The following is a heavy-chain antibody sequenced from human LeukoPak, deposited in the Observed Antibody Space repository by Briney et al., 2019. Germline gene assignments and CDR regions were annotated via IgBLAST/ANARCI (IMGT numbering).Heavy chain of an antibody. D-gene: IGHD3-3*01. V-gene: IGHV4-30-4*08. J-gene: IGHJ6*03. CDR2: IYYSGST. CDR1: GGSISSYY. CDR3: ARGFWSGYYTLGYYYYYMDV. Sequence: SQTLSLTCTVSGGSISSYYWSWIRQPPGKGLEWIGYIYYSGSTYYNPSLKSRVTISVDTSKNQFSLKLSSVTAADTAVYYCARGFWSGYYTLGYYYYYMDVWGKGTTVTVSS.